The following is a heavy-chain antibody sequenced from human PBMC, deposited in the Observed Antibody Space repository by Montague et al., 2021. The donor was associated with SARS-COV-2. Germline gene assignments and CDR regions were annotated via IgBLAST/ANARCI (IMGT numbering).Heavy chain of an antibody. V-gene: IGHV4-61*01. CDR1: GDSVSRGSSY. CDR2: IYYTWSR. CDR3: ARHARGEGYTSWFDS. J-gene: IGHJ5*01. D-gene: IGHD5-24*01. Sequence: SETLSLTCTVSGDSVSRGSSYWSWIRQPPGKGLEWIGYIYYTWSRKYNSSLKSRLTISVDTSQNQFSLKLSSVTAADTAVYYCARHARGEGYTSWFDSWGQGTLVTVSS.